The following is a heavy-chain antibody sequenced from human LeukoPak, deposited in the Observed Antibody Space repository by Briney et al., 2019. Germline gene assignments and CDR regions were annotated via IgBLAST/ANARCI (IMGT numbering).Heavy chain of an antibody. CDR2: IDSTGTII. V-gene: IGHV3-48*02. J-gene: IGHJ4*02. CDR1: RFSFSRYS. D-gene: IGHD2-2*01. Sequence: PRGCLRHSCLAPRFSFSRYSMKWVRQAPGKGLEWVSYIDSTGTIIYYADSVKGLFTISRDNARNSLYLQMNSLTDENTAVYYCTRAGYCSDASCYVPDYWGQGTLVTVSS. CDR3: TRAGYCSDASCYVPDY.